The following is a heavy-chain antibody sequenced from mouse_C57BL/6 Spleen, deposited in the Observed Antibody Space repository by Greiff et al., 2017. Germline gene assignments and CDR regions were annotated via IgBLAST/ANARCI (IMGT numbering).Heavy chain of an antibody. V-gene: IGHV8-12*01. CDR1: GFSLSTSGMG. Sequence: QVTLKVSGPGILQSSQTLSLTCSFSGFSLSTSGMGVSWIRQPSGKGLEWLAHIYWDDDKRYNPSLKSRLTISKDTSRNQVFLKITRVDTADTATYYGTRSMVRTKDYAMDYWGQGTSVTVSS. J-gene: IGHJ4*01. D-gene: IGHD2-2*01. CDR3: TRSMVRTKDYAMDY. CDR2: IYWDDDK.